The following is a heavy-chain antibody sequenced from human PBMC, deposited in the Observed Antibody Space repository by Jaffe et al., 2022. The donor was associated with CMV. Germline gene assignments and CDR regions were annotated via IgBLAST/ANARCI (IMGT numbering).Heavy chain of an antibody. CDR1: GGSISSSSYY. CDR2: IYYSGST. Sequence: QLQLQESGPGLVKPSETLSLTCTVSGGSISSSSYYWGWIRQPPGKGLEWIGSIYYSGSTYYNPSLKSRVTISVDTSKNQFSLKLSSVTAADTAVYYCARYCSGGSCYSFRDYWGQGTLVTVSS. D-gene: IGHD2-15*01. V-gene: IGHV4-39*01. J-gene: IGHJ4*02. CDR3: ARYCSGGSCYSFRDY.